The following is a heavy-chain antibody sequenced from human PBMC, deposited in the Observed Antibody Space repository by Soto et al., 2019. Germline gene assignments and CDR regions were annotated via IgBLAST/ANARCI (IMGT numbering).Heavy chain of an antibody. Sequence: PSETLSHTCTVSGGSISSSDYYWGWIRQPPGKGLEWIGNIYYSGSASYNPSLKSRVTISVDTSKNQVSLKLSSVTAADTAVYNCVSGYPWVGFDYWGQGTLVTVSS. J-gene: IGHJ4*02. D-gene: IGHD5-18*01. CDR3: VSGYPWVGFDY. V-gene: IGHV4-39*01. CDR2: IYYSGSA. CDR1: GGSISSSDYY.